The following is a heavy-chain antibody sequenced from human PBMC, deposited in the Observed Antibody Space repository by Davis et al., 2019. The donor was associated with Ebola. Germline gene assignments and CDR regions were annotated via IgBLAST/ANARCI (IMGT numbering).Heavy chain of an antibody. CDR1: GYSFTSYW. J-gene: IGHJ4*02. V-gene: IGHV5-10-1*01. D-gene: IGHD1-26*01. CDR3: ATRPSGSYGYYFDY. CDR2: IDPSDSYT. Sequence: GESLKISCKGSGYSFTSYWISWVRQMPGKGLEWIGGIDPSDSYTNYSPSFQGHVTISADKSISTAYLQWSSLKASDTAMYYCATRPSGSYGYYFDYWGQGTLVTVSS.